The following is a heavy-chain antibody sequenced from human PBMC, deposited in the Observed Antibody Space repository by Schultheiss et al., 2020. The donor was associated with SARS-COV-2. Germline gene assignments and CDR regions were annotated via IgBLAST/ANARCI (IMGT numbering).Heavy chain of an antibody. J-gene: IGHJ2*01. D-gene: IGHD3-3*01. CDR1: GFTFSSYA. CDR2: ISGSGGNT. Sequence: GESLKISCAASGFTFSSYAMSWVRQAPGKGLEWVSAISGSGGNTYYADSVKGRFTISRDNSKNTLYLQMNSLRAEDTAVYYCARGGDYGFWSGPRLWYFDLWGRGTLVTVAS. CDR3: ARGGDYGFWSGPRLWYFDL. V-gene: IGHV3-23*01.